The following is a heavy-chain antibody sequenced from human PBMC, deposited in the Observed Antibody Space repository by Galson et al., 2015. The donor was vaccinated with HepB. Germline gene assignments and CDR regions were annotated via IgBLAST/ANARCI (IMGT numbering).Heavy chain of an antibody. CDR3: ARETRGWSSDY. D-gene: IGHD6-19*01. Sequence: SLRLSCAASGFRFSSYDMHWVRQPTGKGLEWVAVIDTAGDTYYAGSVKGRFTISRDNAKNSLYLQMNSLRAEDTAVYYCARETRGWSSDYWGQGTLVTVSS. CDR2: IDTAGDT. CDR1: GFRFSSYD. V-gene: IGHV3-13*01. J-gene: IGHJ4*02.